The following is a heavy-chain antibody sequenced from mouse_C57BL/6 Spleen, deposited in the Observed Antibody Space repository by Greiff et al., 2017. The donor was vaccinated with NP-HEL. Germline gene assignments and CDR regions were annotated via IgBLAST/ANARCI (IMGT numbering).Heavy chain of an antibody. D-gene: IGHD1-1*01. Sequence: VQLQQSGAELARPGASVKLSCKASGYTFTSYGISWVKQRTGQGLEWIGEIYPRSGNTYYNEKFKGKATLTADKSSSTAYMELRSLTSEDSAVYFCARPDGSSYGYAMDYWGQGTSVTVSS. CDR1: GYTFTSYG. V-gene: IGHV1-81*01. CDR3: ARPDGSSYGYAMDY. J-gene: IGHJ4*01. CDR2: IYPRSGNT.